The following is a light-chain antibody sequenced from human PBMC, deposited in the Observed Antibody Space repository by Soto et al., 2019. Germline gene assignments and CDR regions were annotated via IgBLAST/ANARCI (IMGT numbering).Light chain of an antibody. V-gene: IGKV2-28*01. J-gene: IGKJ1*01. CDR3: MQALQSPPT. CDR2: LGS. Sequence: DIVMTQSPLSLPVTPGDPASISCRSSQSLLDSNGYNYLDWYLQKSGQSPQLLIYLGSNRASGVPDRFSGSGSGTDFTLKISRVEAEDVGVYYCMQALQSPPTVGQGTKVEIK. CDR1: QSLLDSNGYNY.